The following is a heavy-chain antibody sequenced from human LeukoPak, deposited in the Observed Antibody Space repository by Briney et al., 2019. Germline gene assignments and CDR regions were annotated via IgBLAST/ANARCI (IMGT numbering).Heavy chain of an antibody. CDR3: ARGTGGTAMNLDY. J-gene: IGHJ4*02. V-gene: IGHV1-46*01. CDR1: GYTFTSYY. Sequence: ASVKISCKAFGYTFTSYYMHWVRQAPGQGLEWMGVINPSGGSTTYAQQFQGRVTMTRDTSTSTVYMELSSLRSEDTATYYCARGTGGTAMNLDYWGQGILVTVSS. CDR2: INPSGGST. D-gene: IGHD5-18*01.